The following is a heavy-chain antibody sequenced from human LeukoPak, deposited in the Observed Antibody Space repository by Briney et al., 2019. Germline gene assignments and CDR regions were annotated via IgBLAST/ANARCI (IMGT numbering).Heavy chain of an antibody. CDR1: GGSISSGDYY. CDR3: ARVFAVRGLWGSYYYYYGMDV. J-gene: IGHJ6*02. V-gene: IGHV4-61*08. Sequence: SETLSLTCTVSGGSISSGDYYWSWIRQPPGKGLEWIGYIYYSGSTNYNPSLKSRVTISVDTSKNQFSLKLSSVTAADTAVYYCARVFAVRGLWGSYYYYYGMDVWGQGTTVTVSS. D-gene: IGHD3-10*01. CDR2: IYYSGST.